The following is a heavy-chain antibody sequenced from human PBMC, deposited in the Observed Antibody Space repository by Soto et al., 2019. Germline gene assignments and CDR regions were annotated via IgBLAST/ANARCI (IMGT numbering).Heavy chain of an antibody. CDR3: ARDAETGGNWFDP. J-gene: IGHJ5*02. V-gene: IGHV4-59*01. Sequence: PSETLSLTCTVSGGSIRSSYWTWIRQPPGKGLEWIGHMYFSGTTNFNPSLKSRITMSVDTSKNQFSLKLSSVTAADTAVYYCARDAETGGNWFDPWGQGTLVTVSS. D-gene: IGHD1-1*01. CDR1: GGSIRSSY. CDR2: MYFSGTT.